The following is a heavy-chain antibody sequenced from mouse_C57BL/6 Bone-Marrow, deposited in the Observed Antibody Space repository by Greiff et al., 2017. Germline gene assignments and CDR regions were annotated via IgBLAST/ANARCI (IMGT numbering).Heavy chain of an antibody. J-gene: IGHJ1*03. CDR3: ARSAYSNYVGYFDV. D-gene: IGHD2-5*01. CDR2: IDPNSGGT. Sequence: QVQLKQPGAELVKPGASVKLSCKASGYTFTSYWMHWVKQRPGRGLEWIGRIDPNSGGTKYNEKFKSKATLTVDTPSSTAYMPLSSLTSEDSAVYYCARSAYSNYVGYFDVWGTGTTVTVSS. CDR1: GYTFTSYW. V-gene: IGHV1-72*01.